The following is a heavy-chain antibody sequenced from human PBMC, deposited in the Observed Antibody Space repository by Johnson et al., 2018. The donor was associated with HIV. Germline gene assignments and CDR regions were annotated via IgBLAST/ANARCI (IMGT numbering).Heavy chain of an antibody. J-gene: IGHJ3*02. V-gene: IGHV3-30*18. D-gene: IGHD4-17*01. Sequence: QVQLVESGGGVVQPGRSLRLSCAASGFTFSSYGMHWVRQAPGKGLDWVAVISYDGSNKYYADSVKGRFTISRDNSKNTLYLQMNSLRAEDTAVYYCAKDGGGYGDYAYDAFDIWGQGTMVTVSS. CDR3: AKDGGGYGDYAYDAFDI. CDR1: GFTFSSYG. CDR2: ISYDGSNK.